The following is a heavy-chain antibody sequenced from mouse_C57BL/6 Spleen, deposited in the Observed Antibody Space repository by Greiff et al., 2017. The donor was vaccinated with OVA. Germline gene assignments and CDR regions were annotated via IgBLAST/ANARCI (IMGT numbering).Heavy chain of an antibody. CDR2: IWSGGST. V-gene: IGHV2-2*01. J-gene: IGHJ2*01. CDR3: ARNRAYGNFDY. CDR1: GFSLTSYG. Sequence: VKLMESGPGLVQPSQSLSITCTVSGFSLTSYGVHWVRQSPGKGLEWLGVIWSGGSTDYNAAFISRLSISKDNSKRQVFFKMNSLQADDTDIYYCARNRAYGNFDYWGQGTTLTVSS. D-gene: IGHD2-1*01.